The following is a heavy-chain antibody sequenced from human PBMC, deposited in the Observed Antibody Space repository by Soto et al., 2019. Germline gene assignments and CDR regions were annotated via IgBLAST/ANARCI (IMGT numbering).Heavy chain of an antibody. V-gene: IGHV3-23*01. Sequence: GGSLRRSCAASGFTFSNYAMSWVRQAPGKGLEWVSTISGRGGNTYYADSVKGRFTISRDNSRNTLYLQMDSLRVEDSAVYSCAKAGCSGGTCYLYYFDYWGQGALVTVSS. CDR3: AKAGCSGGTCYLYYFDY. CDR1: GFTFSNYA. D-gene: IGHD2-15*01. CDR2: ISGRGGNT. J-gene: IGHJ4*02.